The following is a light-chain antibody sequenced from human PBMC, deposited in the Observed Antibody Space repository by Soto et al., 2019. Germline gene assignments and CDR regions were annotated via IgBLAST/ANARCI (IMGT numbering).Light chain of an antibody. CDR3: QQNKNWPRT. V-gene: IGKV3-15*01. Sequence: ETVMTQSPATLSVSPGERVTLSCRASQSVNSDLAWYQKKPGQTPRLLIYGASTRANGIPARFSGGGSGTKFTLPLSRLPAEDFAVYYCQQNKNWPRTFGQGTKVDIK. J-gene: IGKJ1*01. CDR1: QSVNSD. CDR2: GAS.